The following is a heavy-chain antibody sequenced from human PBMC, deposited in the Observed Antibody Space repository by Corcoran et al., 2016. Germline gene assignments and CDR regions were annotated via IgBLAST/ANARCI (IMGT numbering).Heavy chain of an antibody. D-gene: IGHD3-22*01. CDR3: ARARRAYYYDSSGYPGDAFDI. J-gene: IGHJ3*02. Sequence: QVQLVQSGAEVKKPGSSVKVSCKASGGTFSSYAISWVRQAPGQGLEWMGGIIPIFGTANYAQKFQGRVTITADESTSTAYMELSSLRSEDKAVYYCARARRAYYYDSSGYPGDAFDIWGQGTMVTVSS. V-gene: IGHV1-69*01. CDR2: IIPIFGTA. CDR1: GGTFSSYA.